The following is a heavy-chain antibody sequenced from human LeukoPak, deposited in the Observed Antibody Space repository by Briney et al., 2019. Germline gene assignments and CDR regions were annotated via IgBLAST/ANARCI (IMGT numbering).Heavy chain of an antibody. J-gene: IGHJ4*02. CDR3: ARDRQIHSSSWFIPFDY. Sequence: ASVKVSCKASGYTFTSYAMNWVRQAPGQGLEWMGWINTNTGNQTYAQGFTGRFVFSLDTSVSTAYLQISSLKAEDTAVYYCARDRQIHSSSWFIPFDYWGQGTLVTVSS. D-gene: IGHD6-13*01. V-gene: IGHV7-4-1*02. CDR1: GYTFTSYA. CDR2: INTNTGNQ.